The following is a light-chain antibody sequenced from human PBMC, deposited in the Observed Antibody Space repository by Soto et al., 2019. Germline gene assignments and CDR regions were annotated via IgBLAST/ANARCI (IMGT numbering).Light chain of an antibody. V-gene: IGKV3-20*01. CDR3: QQYGSSLT. CDR1: QSVSIS. CDR2: GAS. J-gene: IGKJ4*01. Sequence: EIVLTQSPGTLSLSPGERATLSCRASQSVSISLAWYQQKPGPAPRLLIHGASSRPTGIPDRLSGSGSGTEFPLTITRLEPEDYAVYYCQQYGSSLTFGGGTKVDI.